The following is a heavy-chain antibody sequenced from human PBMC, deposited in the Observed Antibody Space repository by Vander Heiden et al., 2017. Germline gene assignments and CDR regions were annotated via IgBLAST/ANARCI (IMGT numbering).Heavy chain of an antibody. CDR2: ISGSGGTS. J-gene: IGHJ6*02. D-gene: IGHD6-6*01. CDR3: AKVDQSIAAIPDSYAMDV. CDR1: GFTFTPYA. Sequence: EVQLSESGGGLVQPGGSLRLSCAASGFTFTPYAMSWVRQAPGKGLEWVSVISGSGGTSYYADSVKGRFTISRDNSEDTLYLQMNSLTAEDTAVYYCAKVDQSIAAIPDSYAMDVWGQGTSVSVSS. V-gene: IGHV3-23*01.